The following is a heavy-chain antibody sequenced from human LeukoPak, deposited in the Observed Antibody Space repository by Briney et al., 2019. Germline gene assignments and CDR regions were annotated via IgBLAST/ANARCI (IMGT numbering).Heavy chain of an antibody. CDR2: ISGSGCYT. J-gene: IGHJ4*02. CDR1: GFSFSTYA. CDR3: AKEAGERRQQQAADY. Sequence: GRSLRLSCAASGFSFSTYAMSWVRQAPGKGLEWVSSISGSGCYTFSADSVKGRFTISRDNSKNTLYLQMNSLRAEDTAVYYCAKEAGERRQQQAADYWGQGSLVTVSS. D-gene: IGHD6-13*01. V-gene: IGHV3-23*01.